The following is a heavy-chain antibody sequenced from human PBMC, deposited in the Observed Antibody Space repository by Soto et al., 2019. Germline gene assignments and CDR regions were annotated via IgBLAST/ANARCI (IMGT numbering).Heavy chain of an antibody. CDR1: GYSFVNYG. CDR2: ISGFNGKT. CDR3: ARVANGLFFDY. J-gene: IGHJ4*02. D-gene: IGHD3-10*01. V-gene: IGHV1-18*01. Sequence: QVQLMQSRPDMKKPGASVQVSCKASGYSFVNYGIIWVRQAPGQGLEWMGWISGFNGKTNYAQHLRDRVTMTTEKSTGTAYMELRSLTSDDTAVYYCARVANGLFFDYWGQGTPVTVSS.